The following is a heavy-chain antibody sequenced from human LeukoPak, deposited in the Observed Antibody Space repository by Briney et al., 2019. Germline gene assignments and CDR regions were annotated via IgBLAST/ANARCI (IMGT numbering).Heavy chain of an antibody. CDR2: IKTDGSRT. V-gene: IGHV3-74*01. Sequence: GGSLRLSCVASGFTFSNYWMHWVRQAPGKGLVWVSRIKTDGSRTNYADSVKGRFTISRDNAKNSLYLQMNSLRPEDTAVYYCAREGDSTVTTDYWGQGTLVTVSS. D-gene: IGHD4-17*01. CDR3: AREGDSTVTTDY. CDR1: GFTFSNYW. J-gene: IGHJ4*02.